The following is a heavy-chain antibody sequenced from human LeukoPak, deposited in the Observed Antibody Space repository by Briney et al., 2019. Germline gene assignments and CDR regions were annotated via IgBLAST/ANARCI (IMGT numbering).Heavy chain of an antibody. J-gene: IGHJ6*02. CDR2: ISSSGSTI. CDR3: AREGTSEGYYYYGMDV. V-gene: IGHV3-48*03. D-gene: IGHD1-14*01. Sequence: GGSLRLSCAASGFTFSSYEMNWVRQAPGKGLEWVSYISSSGSTIYYADSVKGRFTISRDNAKNSLYLQMNSLRAEDTADDYCAREGTSEGYYYYGMDVWGQGTTVTVSS. CDR1: GFTFSSYE.